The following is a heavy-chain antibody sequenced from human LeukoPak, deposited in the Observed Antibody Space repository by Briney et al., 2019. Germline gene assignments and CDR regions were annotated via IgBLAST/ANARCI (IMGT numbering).Heavy chain of an antibody. Sequence: PSETLSLTCTVSGGSISSGGYYWGWIRQHPGTGLEWIGYIYYSGSTYYNPSLKSRVTISVDTSKNQFSLKLSSVTAADTAVYYCATWAYSSSSASDYWGQGTLVTVSS. J-gene: IGHJ4*02. CDR3: ATWAYSSSSASDY. CDR1: GGSISSGGYY. V-gene: IGHV4-31*03. CDR2: IYYSGST. D-gene: IGHD6-6*01.